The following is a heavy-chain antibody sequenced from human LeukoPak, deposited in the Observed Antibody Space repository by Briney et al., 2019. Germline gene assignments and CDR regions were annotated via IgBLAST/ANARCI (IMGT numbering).Heavy chain of an antibody. CDR3: ARGPKTYVWSGGFDP. D-gene: IGHD3-16*01. Sequence: GGSLRLSCAASGFTFSSYWMHWVRQAPGKGLVWVLRINSDGSSTSYADSVKGRFTISRDNAKNTLYLQMNSLRAEDTAVYYCARGPKTYVWSGGFDPWGQGTLVTVSS. CDR1: GFTFSSYW. J-gene: IGHJ5*02. CDR2: INSDGSST. V-gene: IGHV3-74*01.